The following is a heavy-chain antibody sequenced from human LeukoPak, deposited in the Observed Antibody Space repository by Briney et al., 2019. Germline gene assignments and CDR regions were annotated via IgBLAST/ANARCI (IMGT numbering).Heavy chain of an antibody. J-gene: IGHJ4*02. CDR1: GYTFTGHF. Sequence: GASVKVSCKASGYTFTGHFFHWVRQAPGQGLEWMGWINPNSGGTNCAQKFQGRVAMTRDTSISTAYMELSSLRSDDTAVYYCARDQDCFGSGTYFFDYWGQGTLVTVSS. D-gene: IGHD3-10*01. CDR2: INPNSGGT. CDR3: ARDQDCFGSGTYFFDY. V-gene: IGHV1-2*02.